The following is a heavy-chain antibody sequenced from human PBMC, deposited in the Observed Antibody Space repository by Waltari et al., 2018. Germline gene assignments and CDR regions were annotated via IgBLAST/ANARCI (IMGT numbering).Heavy chain of an antibody. V-gene: IGHV1-69*05. Sequence: QVQLVQSGAALKKPGSSVKVSCRVSGGSFSTHAITWVLQAPGQGLEWMGGIIPMFGTANYAQKIQDRVTINTDKSMTTAYMHLSSLTSDDTAVYYCARGGLYGQQLLESAFEIWGQGTKVTVSS. D-gene: IGHD6-13*01. CDR1: GGSFSTHA. CDR2: IIPMFGTA. CDR3: ARGGLYGQQLLESAFEI. J-gene: IGHJ3*02.